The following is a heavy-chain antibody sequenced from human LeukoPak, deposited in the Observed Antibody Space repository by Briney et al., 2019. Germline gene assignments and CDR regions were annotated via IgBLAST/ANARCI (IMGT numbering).Heavy chain of an antibody. CDR2: IYYSGST. CDR1: GGSISIYY. V-gene: IGHV4-59*01. Sequence: PSETLSLTCTVSGGSISIYYWSWIRQPPGKGLEWIGYIYYSGSTNYNPSLKSRVTISVDTSKNQFSLKLSSVTAADTAVYYCAREYCSGGSCYSRGLWFDPWGQGTLVIVSS. CDR3: AREYCSGGSCYSRGLWFDP. D-gene: IGHD2-15*01. J-gene: IGHJ5*02.